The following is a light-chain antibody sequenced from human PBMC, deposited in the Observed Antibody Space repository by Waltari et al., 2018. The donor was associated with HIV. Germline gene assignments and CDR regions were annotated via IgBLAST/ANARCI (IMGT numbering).Light chain of an antibody. CDR2: EVF. Sequence: QSALTQPPSASGSPGQSVTISCTGKTSDVGAYNYVSWYQQHPGKAHKLMIYEVFKRPSGVPDRFSRSQSCNTASLTVSGLQAEDEADYYCTSYAGRNTLVFGGGTKLTVL. V-gene: IGLV2-8*01. J-gene: IGLJ2*01. CDR1: TSDVGAYNY. CDR3: TSYAGRNTLV.